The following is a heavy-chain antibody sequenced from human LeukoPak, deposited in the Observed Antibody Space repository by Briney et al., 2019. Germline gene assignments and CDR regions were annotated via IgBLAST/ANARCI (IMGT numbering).Heavy chain of an antibody. D-gene: IGHD5-24*01. J-gene: IGHJ4*02. V-gene: IGHV3-11*01. CDR3: VRGEMATIYPFDY. CDR1: GFTFSDYY. Sequence: GGSLRLSCAASGFTFSDYYMSWIRQAPGKGLEWVSYISSSGSTIYYADSVKGRFTVSRDNAKNSLYLQMNSLRAEDTAVYYCVRGEMATIYPFDYWGQGTLVTVSS. CDR2: ISSSGSTI.